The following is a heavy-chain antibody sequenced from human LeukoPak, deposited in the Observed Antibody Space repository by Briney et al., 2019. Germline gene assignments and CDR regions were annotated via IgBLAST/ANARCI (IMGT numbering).Heavy chain of an antibody. J-gene: IGHJ4*02. V-gene: IGHV3-48*02. CDR2: ISLGGDTI. Sequence: PGGSLRLSRAASGLTFHSYSLNWVRQAPGQGLEWVSYISLGGDTIYYAGSVRGRFTVSRDAAGNSLYLQMNSLRDEDTAVYYCARILGLTLDYWGQGTLVTVSS. CDR1: GLTFHSYS. D-gene: IGHD1-14*01. CDR3: ARILGLTLDY.